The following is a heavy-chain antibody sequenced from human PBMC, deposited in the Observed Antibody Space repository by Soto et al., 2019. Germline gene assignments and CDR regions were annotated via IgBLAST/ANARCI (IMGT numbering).Heavy chain of an antibody. Sequence: GGSLRLSCAASGFTFSSYAMYWVRQAPGKGLEWVAVISYDGGNKYYADSVKGRFTISRDNSKNTLYLQMNSLRAEDTAVYYCERGRRYSYGYSYFDYWGQGTQVTVS. CDR2: ISYDGGNK. CDR3: ERGRRYSYGYSYFDY. D-gene: IGHD5-18*01. V-gene: IGHV3-30-3*01. J-gene: IGHJ4*02. CDR1: GFTFSSYA.